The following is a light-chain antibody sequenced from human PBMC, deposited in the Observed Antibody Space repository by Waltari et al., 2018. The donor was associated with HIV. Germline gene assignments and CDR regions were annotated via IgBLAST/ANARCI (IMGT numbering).Light chain of an antibody. V-gene: IGLV1-44*01. CDR1: SSNISSNT. Sequence: QSVLTQAPSASGTPGQTVTISCSGSSSNISSNTVNWFQQFPGTAPKLLIYSNNQRPSGVPVRLSGSKSGTSASRAISGLQSEDEADYYCAAWYDSLNGHVVFGGGTKLTVL. CDR3: AAWYDSLNGHVV. CDR2: SNN. J-gene: IGLJ2*01.